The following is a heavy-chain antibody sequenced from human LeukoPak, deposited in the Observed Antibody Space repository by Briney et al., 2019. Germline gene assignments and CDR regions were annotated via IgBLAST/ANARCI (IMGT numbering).Heavy chain of an antibody. CDR1: GFTFDDYG. CDR3: ATSGSDYYYYYYMDV. V-gene: IGHV3-20*04. J-gene: IGHJ6*03. Sequence: GGSLRLSCAASGFTFDDYGMSWVRQAPGKGLEWVSGINWNGGSTGYADSVKGRFTISRDNSKNTLYLQMNSLRAEDTAVYYCATSGSDYYYYYYMDVWGKGTTVTVSS. CDR2: INWNGGST. D-gene: IGHD6-19*01.